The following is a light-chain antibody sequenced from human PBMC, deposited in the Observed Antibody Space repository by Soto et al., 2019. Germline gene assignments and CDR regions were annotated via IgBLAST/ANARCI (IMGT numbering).Light chain of an antibody. CDR2: GAS. J-gene: IGKJ1*01. CDR1: QSVSRSY. CDR3: QQYGRSLWT. V-gene: IGKV3-20*01. Sequence: EIVLTQSPGTLSLSPGERATLSCRARQSVSRSYLAWYQQKPGQAPRLLIYGASSRATGIPDRFSGSGSGTDFTLTISRLEPEDFAVYYCQQYGRSLWTVGQGTKVEIK.